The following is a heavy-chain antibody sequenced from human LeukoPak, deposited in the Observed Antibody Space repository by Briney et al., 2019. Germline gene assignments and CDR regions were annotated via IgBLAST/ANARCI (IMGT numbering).Heavy chain of an antibody. CDR1: GFTVTTNY. CDR2: IYGGGTT. CDR3: ARVAINDYGDYFDY. D-gene: IGHD4-17*01. J-gene: IGHJ4*02. Sequence: GGSLRLSCAASGFTVTTNYMSWVRQAPGKGLEWVSVIYGGGTTYYADSVKGRFTISRDNAKNSLYLQMNSLRAEDTAVYYCARVAINDYGDYFDYWGQGTLVTVSS. V-gene: IGHV3-53*01.